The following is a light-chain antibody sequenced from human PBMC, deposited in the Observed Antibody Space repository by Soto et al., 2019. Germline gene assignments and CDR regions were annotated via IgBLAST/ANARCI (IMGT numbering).Light chain of an antibody. CDR3: QQSHSSWT. Sequence: DIQITQSPSSLSASVGDRVTLTCRASQIIISFLNWYKQKPVKATTVLIYGASSLQTGFPSRFSGSGSGTDFTLKISSLQPEDLENYYLQQSHSSWTFGQGATVEIK. V-gene: IGKV1-39*01. CDR2: GAS. CDR1: QIIISF. J-gene: IGKJ1*01.